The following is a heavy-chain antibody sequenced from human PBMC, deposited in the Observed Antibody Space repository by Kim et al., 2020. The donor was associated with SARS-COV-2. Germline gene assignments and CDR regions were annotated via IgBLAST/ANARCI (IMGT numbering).Heavy chain of an antibody. CDR3: ARGPSDIMFGYYKQYYYG. CDR1: GGSFSSNY. V-gene: IGHV4-34*01. Sequence: SETLSLTCAAYGGSFSSNYWSWIRQSPGKGLEWIGDINPSGSTNYKPSLTSRVTISVDTSKNQFSLRLTSVTAADMAVYYCARGPSDIMFGYYKQYYYG. CDR2: INPSGST. D-gene: IGHD3-9*01. J-gene: IGHJ6*01.